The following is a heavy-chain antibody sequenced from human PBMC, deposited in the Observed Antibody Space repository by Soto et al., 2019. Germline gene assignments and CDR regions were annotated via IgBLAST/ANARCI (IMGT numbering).Heavy chain of an antibody. J-gene: IGHJ6*03. Sequence: PGGSLRLSCAASGFTFSSYGMHWVRQAPGKGLEWVAVISYDGSNKYYADSVKGRFTISRDNSKNTLYLQMNSLRAEDTAVYYCAKAGPDYSNYNPHIGYMDVWGKGTTVTGSS. CDR3: AKAGPDYSNYNPHIGYMDV. D-gene: IGHD4-4*01. CDR1: GFTFSSYG. V-gene: IGHV3-30*18. CDR2: ISYDGSNK.